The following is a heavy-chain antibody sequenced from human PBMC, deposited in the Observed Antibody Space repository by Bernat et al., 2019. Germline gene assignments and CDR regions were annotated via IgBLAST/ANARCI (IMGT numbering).Heavy chain of an antibody. CDR2: INHSGST. CDR3: ASHDYQTVFDY. D-gene: IGHD4-11*01. V-gene: IGHV4-34*01. CDR1: GGSFSGYY. J-gene: IGHJ4*02. Sequence: QVQLQQWGAGLLKPSETLSLTCAVYGGSFSGYYWSWIRQPPGKGLEWIGEINHSGSTNYNPSLKSRVTISVDTSKNQFSLKLSSVTAADTAVYYCASHDYQTVFDYWGQGTLVTVSS.